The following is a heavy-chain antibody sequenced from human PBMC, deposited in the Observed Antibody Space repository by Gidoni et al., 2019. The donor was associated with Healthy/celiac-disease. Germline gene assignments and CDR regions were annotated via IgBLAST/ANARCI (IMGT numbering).Heavy chain of an antibody. CDR1: GFTFSSYG. Sequence: QVQLVESGVGVVQPGRSLRLSCAASGFTFSSYGMHWVRQAPGKGLEWVAVIWYDGSNKYYADSVKGRFTISRDNSKNTLYLQMNSLRAEDTAVYYCARDVGGEWLGSFDYWGQGTLVTVSS. V-gene: IGHV3-33*01. D-gene: IGHD5-12*01. CDR2: IWYDGSNK. J-gene: IGHJ4*02. CDR3: ARDVGGEWLGSFDY.